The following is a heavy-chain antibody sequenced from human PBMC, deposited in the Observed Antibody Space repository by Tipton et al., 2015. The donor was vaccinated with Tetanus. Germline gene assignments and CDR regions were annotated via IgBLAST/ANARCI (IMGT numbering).Heavy chain of an antibody. J-gene: IGHJ4*02. V-gene: IGHV4-39*07. CDR2: IYESGDT. CDR1: GGSICGGTFY. D-gene: IGHD1-26*01. Sequence: TLSLTCTVSGGSICGGTFYWGWIRQPPGKGLEWIGSIYESGDTYYIPSLKSRVTISVDTSKNQFSLKLNSVTAADTAVYYCARDQARGARGWNYFDYWGQGTLVTVSS. CDR3: ARDQARGARGWNYFDY.